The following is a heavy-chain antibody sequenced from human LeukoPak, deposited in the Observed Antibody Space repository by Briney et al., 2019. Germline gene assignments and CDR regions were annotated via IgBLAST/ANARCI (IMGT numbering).Heavy chain of an antibody. CDR3: ASNDYDILTGYVRGSDY. V-gene: IGHV3-66*01. J-gene: IGHJ4*02. Sequence: GGSLRLSCAASGFTVSSNYMSWVRQAPGKGLEWVSVIYSGGSTYYADSVKGRFTISRDNSKNTLYLQMNSLRAEDTAVYYCASNDYDILTGYVRGSDYWGQGTLVTVSS. CDR1: GFTVSSNY. D-gene: IGHD3-9*01. CDR2: IYSGGST.